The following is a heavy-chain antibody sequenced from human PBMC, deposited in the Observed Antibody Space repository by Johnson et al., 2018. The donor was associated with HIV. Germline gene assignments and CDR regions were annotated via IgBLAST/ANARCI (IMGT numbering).Heavy chain of an antibody. Sequence: QVLLVESGGGVVQPGRSLRLSCAASGFTFSSYAMHLVRQAPGKGLEWVAVISYDGSNKYYADSVKGRFTISRDNSKNTLYLQMNSLRAEDKAVYYCAKGKYSSSHVGAFDIWGQGTMVTVSS. D-gene: IGHD6-13*01. J-gene: IGHJ3*02. CDR1: GFTFSSYA. V-gene: IGHV3-30*04. CDR2: ISYDGSNK. CDR3: AKGKYSSSHVGAFDI.